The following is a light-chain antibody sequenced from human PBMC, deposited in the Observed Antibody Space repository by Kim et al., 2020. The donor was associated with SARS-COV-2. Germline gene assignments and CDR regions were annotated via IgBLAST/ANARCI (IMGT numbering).Light chain of an antibody. CDR1: SLRSYY. CDR3: NSRDSNDNVV. Sequence: VALGQTVRIKCQGDSLRSYYATCYQQKPGQAPIVVIYGKNNRPSGIPDRFSGSSSGNTASLSITGTQAGDEADYYCNSRDSNDNVVFGGGTKLPVL. V-gene: IGLV3-19*01. J-gene: IGLJ2*01. CDR2: GKN.